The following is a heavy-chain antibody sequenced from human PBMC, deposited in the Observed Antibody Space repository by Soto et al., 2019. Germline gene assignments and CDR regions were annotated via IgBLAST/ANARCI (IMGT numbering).Heavy chain of an antibody. CDR2: LNEDGSFT. J-gene: IGHJ6*02. CDR3: ARDLSGRADV. CDR1: EFTFNCYR. Sequence: PXGSLRLSCVASEFTFNCYRMHWVRQVPGKGLVWVSRLNEDGSFTTYADSVKGRFTISRDNAKKTLCLQMNSLRAEDTAVYYCARDLSGRADVWGQGTTVTVSS. D-gene: IGHD3-10*01. V-gene: IGHV3-74*01.